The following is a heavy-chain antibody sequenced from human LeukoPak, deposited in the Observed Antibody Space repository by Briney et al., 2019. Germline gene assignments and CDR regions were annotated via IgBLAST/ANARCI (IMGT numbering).Heavy chain of an antibody. V-gene: IGHV4-30-2*01. CDR3: AREVIATSGPDY. J-gene: IGHJ4*02. CDR2: IYQSGST. CDR1: GGSISSGTYY. Sequence: SQTLSLTCTVSGGSISSGTYYWSWIRQPPGKGLEWIGYIYQSGSTYYTPSLRSRVTMSVDRSRNQFSLKVRSVTAADTAIYYCAREVIATSGPDYWGQGTLVIVSS. D-gene: IGHD6-13*01.